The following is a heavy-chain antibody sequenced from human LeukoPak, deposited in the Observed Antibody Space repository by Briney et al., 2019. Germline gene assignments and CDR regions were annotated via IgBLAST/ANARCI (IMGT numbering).Heavy chain of an antibody. CDR1: GFTFSSYS. V-gene: IGHV3-21*01. CDR3: ARDLPSRVPAAIPPGGMDV. D-gene: IGHD2-2*02. Sequence: KPGGSLRLSCAASGFTFSSYSMNWVRQAPGKGLEWVSSISSSSRYIYYADSVKGRFTISRDNAKNSLYLQMNSLRAEDTAAYYCARDLPSRVPAAIPPGGMDVWVQGTTVTVPS. J-gene: IGHJ6*02. CDR2: ISSSSRYI.